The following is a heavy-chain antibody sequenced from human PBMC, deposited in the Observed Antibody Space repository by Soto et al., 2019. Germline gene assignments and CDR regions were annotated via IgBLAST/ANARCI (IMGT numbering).Heavy chain of an antibody. V-gene: IGHV1-3*01. CDR1: GFTFSDNL. CDR2: LNPDTGNT. CDR3: ARDIQSVGPRANDPFAV. Sequence: QVQLVQSGAELKKPGASVNISCTASGFTFSDNLINWVRQVPGQGLEWMGWLNPDTGNTRYSETFQGRVTISRHASAIIAYLELSGLEHHDTALYFCARDIQSVGPRANDPFAVWGQGNMITASS. D-gene: IGHD5-18*01. J-gene: IGHJ3*01.